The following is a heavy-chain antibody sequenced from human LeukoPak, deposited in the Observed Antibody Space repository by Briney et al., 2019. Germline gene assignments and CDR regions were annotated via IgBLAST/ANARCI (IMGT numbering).Heavy chain of an antibody. CDR2: INHSGST. CDR3: ARGLAFDY. V-gene: IGHV4-34*01. Sequence: GSLRLSCAASGFTVSSNYMSWVRQAPGKGLEWIGEINHSGSTNYNPSLKSRVTISVDTSKNQFSLKLSSVTAADTAVYYCARGLAFDYWGQGTLVTVSS. J-gene: IGHJ4*02. CDR1: GFTVSSNY.